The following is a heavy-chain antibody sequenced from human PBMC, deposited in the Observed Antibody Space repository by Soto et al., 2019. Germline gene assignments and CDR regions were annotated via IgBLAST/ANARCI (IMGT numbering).Heavy chain of an antibody. Sequence: EVQLVESGGGLVQPGGSLRLSCAASGFGFNGYDMHWVRQAPGKNLEWVAAISTAGDTYYLGSVKGRFTISREDAKNSLSLQVNRLRVGDPGVYYRARGGDRFDGMDVWGQGTTVTVSS. CDR3: ARGGDRFDGMDV. J-gene: IGHJ6*02. CDR1: GFGFNGYD. D-gene: IGHD3-16*01. V-gene: IGHV3-13*01. CDR2: ISTAGDT.